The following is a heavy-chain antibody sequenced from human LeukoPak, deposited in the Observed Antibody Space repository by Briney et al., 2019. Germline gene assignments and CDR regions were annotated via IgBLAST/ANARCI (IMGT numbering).Heavy chain of an antibody. Sequence: ASVKVSCKASGYTFTGYYMHWVRQAPGQGLEWMGWINPNSGGTNYAQKFQGRVTMTRDTSISTAYMELSRLRSDDTAVYYCARDGDYYYDSSGYPENWFDPWGQGTLVTVSS. CDR1: GYTFTGYY. V-gene: IGHV1-2*02. D-gene: IGHD3-22*01. J-gene: IGHJ5*02. CDR3: ARDGDYYYDSSGYPENWFDP. CDR2: INPNSGGT.